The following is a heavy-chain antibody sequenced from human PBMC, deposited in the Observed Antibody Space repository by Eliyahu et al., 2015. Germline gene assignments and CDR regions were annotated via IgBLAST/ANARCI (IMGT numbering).Heavy chain of an antibody. Sequence: QVTLRESGPALVKPTQTLTLTXTFSGFXXSTSGMCXSWIRXPPGKALEWLALIDWDDDKYYSTSLKXRLTISKDTSKNQVVLTMTNMDPVDTATYYCARIRRHSGSYYRWDAFDIWGQGTMVTVSS. CDR2: IDWDDDK. CDR3: ARIRRHSGSYYRWDAFDI. V-gene: IGHV2-70*01. D-gene: IGHD1-26*01. J-gene: IGHJ3*02. CDR1: GFXXSTSGMC.